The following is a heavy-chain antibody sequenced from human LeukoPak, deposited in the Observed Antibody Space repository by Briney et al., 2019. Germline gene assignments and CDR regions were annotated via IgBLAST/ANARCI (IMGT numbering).Heavy chain of an antibody. J-gene: IGHJ5*02. CDR2: IYTSGST. V-gene: IGHV4-4*07. Sequence: PSETLSLTCTVSGGSISSYYWSWIRQPAGKGLEWIGRIYTSGSTNYNPSLKSRVTMSVDTSKNQFSLKLSSVTAADTAVYYCARDVLAQQLDWFDPWGQGTPVTVSS. CDR3: ARDVLAQQLDWFDP. D-gene: IGHD6-13*01. CDR1: GGSISSYY.